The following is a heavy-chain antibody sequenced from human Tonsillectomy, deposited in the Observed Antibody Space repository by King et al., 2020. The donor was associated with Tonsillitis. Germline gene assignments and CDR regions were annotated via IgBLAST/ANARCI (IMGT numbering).Heavy chain of an antibody. CDR2: ILYDGSNK. J-gene: IGHJ4*02. CDR3: ARDRDGYIFDY. CDR1: GFTFSSYD. V-gene: IGHV3-33*05. Sequence: VQLVESGGGVVQPRRSLRLSCAASGFTFSSYDMYWVRQAPGKGLEWVAVILYDGSNKYYADSVTGRFTISRDNSKNKVYLQMNSLRAEDTAVYYCARDRDGYIFDYWGQGTLVTVSS. D-gene: IGHD5-24*01.